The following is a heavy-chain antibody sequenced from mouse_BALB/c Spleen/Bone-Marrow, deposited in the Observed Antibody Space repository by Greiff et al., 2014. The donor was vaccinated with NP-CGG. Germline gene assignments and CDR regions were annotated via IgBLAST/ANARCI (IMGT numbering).Heavy chain of an antibody. Sequence: VQLQQSGPELVKPGASVKMSCKASGYTFTSYIMHWVKQKPGQGLEWIGYINPYNDGTKYNEKFKGKATLTSDKSSSTAHMELSSLTSEDSAVYYCARRWLPYAMDYWGQGTSVTVSS. D-gene: IGHD2-3*01. CDR2: INPYNDGT. CDR3: ARRWLPYAMDY. CDR1: GYTFTSYI. V-gene: IGHV1-14*01. J-gene: IGHJ4*01.